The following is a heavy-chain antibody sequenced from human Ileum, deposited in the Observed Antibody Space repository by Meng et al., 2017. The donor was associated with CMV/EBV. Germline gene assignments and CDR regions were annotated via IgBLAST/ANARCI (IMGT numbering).Heavy chain of an antibody. V-gene: IGHV4-30-4*08. CDR1: GDSNDSGDYS. J-gene: IGHJ4*02. D-gene: IGHD3-10*01. CDR2: IYYNGNA. CDR3: ARGGIFRGLDY. Sequence: VQRQKSGPRLVNPSQTLSRTCSVSGDSNDSGDYSWNWVRQPPGKGLEWIGYIYYNGNAYYNPSLKSQVTISVDTSKNQFSLGLKSVTAADSAVYFCARGGIFRGLDYWGQGTLVTVSS.